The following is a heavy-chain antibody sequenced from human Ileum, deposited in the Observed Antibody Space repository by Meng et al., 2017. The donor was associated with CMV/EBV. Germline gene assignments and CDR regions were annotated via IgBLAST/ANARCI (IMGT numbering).Heavy chain of an antibody. CDR1: GFTFSSYG. CDR3: AKVWYFLGIAAAGTPGDSDY. J-gene: IGHJ4*02. D-gene: IGHD6-13*01. V-gene: IGHV3-33*06. CDR2: IWYDGSNK. Sequence: GESLKISCAASGFTFSSYGMHWVRQAPGKGLEWVAVIWYDGSNKYYADSVKGRFTISRDNSKNTLYLQMNSLRAEDTAVYYCAKVWYFLGIAAAGTPGDSDYWGQGTLVTVSS.